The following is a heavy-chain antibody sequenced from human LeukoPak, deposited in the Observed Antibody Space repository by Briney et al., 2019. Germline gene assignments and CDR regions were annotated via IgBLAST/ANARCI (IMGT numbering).Heavy chain of an antibody. Sequence: PSETLSLTCAVYGGSFGGYYWSWIRQPPGKGLEWIGEINHSGSTNYNPSLKSRVTISVDTSKNQFSLKLSSVTAADTAVYYCARKGRQQLAHSYDYWGQGTLVTVSS. CDR2: INHSGST. CDR1: GGSFGGYY. J-gene: IGHJ4*02. CDR3: ARKGRQQLAHSYDY. V-gene: IGHV4-34*01. D-gene: IGHD6-13*01.